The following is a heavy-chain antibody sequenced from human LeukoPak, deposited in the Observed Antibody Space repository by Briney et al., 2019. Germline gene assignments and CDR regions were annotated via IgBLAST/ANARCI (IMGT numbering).Heavy chain of an antibody. Sequence: PGRSLRLSCAASGFTFSSYGMHWVRQAPGKGLEWVAAIWYDGSNKYYADSVKGRFTISRDNSKNTLYLQMNSLRAEDTAVYYCAKDVLSGSYSVHFDYWGQGTLVTVSS. CDR3: AKDVLSGSYSVHFDY. D-gene: IGHD1-26*01. CDR1: GFTFSSYG. V-gene: IGHV3-33*06. J-gene: IGHJ4*02. CDR2: IWYDGSNK.